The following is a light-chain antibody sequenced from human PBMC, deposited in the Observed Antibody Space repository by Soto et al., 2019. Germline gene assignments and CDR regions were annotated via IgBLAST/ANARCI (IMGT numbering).Light chain of an antibody. CDR3: QQYLDWPLT. V-gene: IGKV3-15*01. CDR2: GIS. CDR1: QSLATN. Sequence: EIVMTQSPVTLSVSPGERVTLSCRASQSLATNLAWYQQKPGQTPRLVIYGISARASGIPGRFSGSGFGTDFTLTISSLQPEDSAVYYCQQYLDWPLTFGGGDQGGD. J-gene: IGKJ4*01.